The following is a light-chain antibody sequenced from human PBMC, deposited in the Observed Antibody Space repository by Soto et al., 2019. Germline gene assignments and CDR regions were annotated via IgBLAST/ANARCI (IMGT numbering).Light chain of an antibody. CDR1: QTISSW. Sequence: DIQMTQSPSTLSGSVGDRVTITCRASQTISSWLAWYQQKPGKAPKLLIYKASTLKSGVPSRFSGSGSGTEFTLTISSLQPDDFATYYCQHYNSYRFGQGTKVDIK. CDR2: KAS. V-gene: IGKV1-5*03. CDR3: QHYNSYR. J-gene: IGKJ1*01.